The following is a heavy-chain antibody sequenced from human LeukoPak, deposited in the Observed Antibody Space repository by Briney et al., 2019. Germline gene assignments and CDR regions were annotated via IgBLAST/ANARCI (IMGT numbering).Heavy chain of an antibody. J-gene: IGHJ4*02. D-gene: IGHD3-9*01. CDR3: ARLGGTYYDILTGYSPPFDY. V-gene: IGHV4-59*01. CDR2: IYYSGST. CDR1: GGSISSYY. Sequence: SETLSLTCTVSGGSISSYYWSWIRQPPGKGLEWTGYIYYSGSTNYNPSLKSRVTISVDTSKNQFSLKLSSVTAADTAVYYCARLGGTYYDILTGYSPPFDYWGQGTLVTVSS.